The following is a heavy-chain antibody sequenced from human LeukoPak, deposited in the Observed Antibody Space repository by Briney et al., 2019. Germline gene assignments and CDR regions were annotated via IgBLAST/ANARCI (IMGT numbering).Heavy chain of an antibody. V-gene: IGHV3-43*02. CDR1: GFTFDDYA. Sequence: GGSLRLSCAASGFTFDDYAMHWVRQAPGKGLEWVSLISGDGGSTYYADSVKGRFTISRDNSKNSLYLQMNSLRTEDTALYYCAKAEGGYCSSTSCPEVNYWGQGTLVTVSS. CDR2: ISGDGGST. D-gene: IGHD2-2*01. CDR3: AKAEGGYCSSTSCPEVNY. J-gene: IGHJ4*02.